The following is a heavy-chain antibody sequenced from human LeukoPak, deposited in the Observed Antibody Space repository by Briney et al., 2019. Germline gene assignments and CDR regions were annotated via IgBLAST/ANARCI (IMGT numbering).Heavy chain of an antibody. J-gene: IGHJ3*02. V-gene: IGHV1-18*01. D-gene: IGHD3-22*01. CDR2: ISAYNGDT. Sequence: ASVKVSCKASGYTFTSYGISWARQAPGQGLEWMGWISAYNGDTNYAQKLQGRVTMTTDTSTSTAYMELRSLRSDDPAVYYCARGGPAPHRITLIVVASSTDAFDIWGQGTMVTVSS. CDR1: GYTFTSYG. CDR3: ARGGPAPHRITLIVVASSTDAFDI.